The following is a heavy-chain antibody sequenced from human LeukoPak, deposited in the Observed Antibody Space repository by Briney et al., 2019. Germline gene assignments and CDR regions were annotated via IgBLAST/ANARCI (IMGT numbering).Heavy chain of an antibody. CDR3: ARFSRVQSSF. J-gene: IGHJ4*02. Sequence: GGSLRLSCAASGFTFNGYWMSWVRQAPGKGLEWVANIKQDGSDKQYVDSIKGRFTITRDNARNTLYLQMDSLRVEDTAIYYCARFSRVQSSFWGQGTLVTVSS. CDR1: GFTFNGYW. D-gene: IGHD4/OR15-4a*01. CDR2: IKQDGSDK. V-gene: IGHV3-7*01.